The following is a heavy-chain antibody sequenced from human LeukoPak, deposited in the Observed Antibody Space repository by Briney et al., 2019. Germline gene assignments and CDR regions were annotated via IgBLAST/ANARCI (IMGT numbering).Heavy chain of an antibody. V-gene: IGHV3-74*01. CDR1: GFTFSSYW. CDR3: VRDRIQIWSLSDPFGS. Sequence: TGGSLRLSCTASGFTFSSYWMNWVRQAPGKGLVWVSRINSDGSSRGYADSVKGRFTVSRDNAKNTLYLQMNSLTVEDTAVYYCVRDRIQIWSLSDPFGSWGQGTLVTVSS. CDR2: INSDGSSR. J-gene: IGHJ4*02. D-gene: IGHD5-18*01.